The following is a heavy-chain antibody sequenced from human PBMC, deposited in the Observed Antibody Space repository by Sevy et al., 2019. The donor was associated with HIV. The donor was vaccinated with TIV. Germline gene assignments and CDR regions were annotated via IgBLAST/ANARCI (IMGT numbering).Heavy chain of an antibody. CDR2: IIPIFGTA. D-gene: IGHD6-19*01. J-gene: IGHJ4*02. V-gene: IGHV1-69*13. Sequence: ASVKVSCKASGGTFSSYAISWVRQAPGQGLEWMGGIIPIFGTANYARKFQGSVTITADESTSTAYMELSSLRSEDTAVYYCASEIGYSSGWFDYWGQGTLVTVSS. CDR1: GGTFSSYA. CDR3: ASEIGYSSGWFDY.